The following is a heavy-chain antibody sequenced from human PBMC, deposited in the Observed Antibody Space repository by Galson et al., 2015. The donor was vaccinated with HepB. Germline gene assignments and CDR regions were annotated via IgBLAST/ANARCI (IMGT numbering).Heavy chain of an antibody. J-gene: IGHJ6*03. CDR1: GYTFTGYY. V-gene: IGHV1-2*06. CDR3: ARGGGYSSSVDYYYYMDV. CDR2: INPNSGGT. D-gene: IGHD6-6*01. Sequence: SVKVSCKASGYTFTGYYMHWVRQAPGQGLEWIGRINPNSGGTNYAQKFQGRVTMTRDTSISTAYMELSRLRSDDTAVYYCARGGGYSSSVDYYYYMDVWGKGTTVTVSS.